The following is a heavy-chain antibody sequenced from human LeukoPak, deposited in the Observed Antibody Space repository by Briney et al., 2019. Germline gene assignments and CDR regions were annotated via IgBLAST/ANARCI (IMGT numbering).Heavy chain of an antibody. CDR1: GGSVSSGSYY. Sequence: PSETLSLTCTVSGGSVSSGSYYWSWIRQPPGKGLEWIGYIYYSGSTNYNPSLKSRVTISVDTSKNQFSLKLSSVTAADTAVYYCARSGAANGDYWGQGTLVTVSS. CDR3: ARSGAANGDY. CDR2: IYYSGST. V-gene: IGHV4-61*01. D-gene: IGHD1-26*01. J-gene: IGHJ4*02.